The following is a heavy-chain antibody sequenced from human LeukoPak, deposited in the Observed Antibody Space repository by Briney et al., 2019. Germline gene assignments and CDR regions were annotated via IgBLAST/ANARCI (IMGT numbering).Heavy chain of an antibody. CDR1: GYTFTGYY. J-gene: IGHJ4*02. D-gene: IGHD2/OR15-2a*01. CDR2: INPNSGGT. CDR3: ARKGSSGIFPLDY. V-gene: IGHV1-2*02. Sequence: ASVKVSCKASGYTFTGYYMHWVRQAPGQGLEWMGWINPNSGGTNYAQKFQGRVTMTRDTSISTAYMELSRLRSDDTAVYYCARKGSSGIFPLDYWGQGTLVTVSS.